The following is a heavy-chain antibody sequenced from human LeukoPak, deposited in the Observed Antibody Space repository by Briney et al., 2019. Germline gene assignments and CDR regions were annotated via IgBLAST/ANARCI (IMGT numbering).Heavy chain of an antibody. CDR1: GYTFTSYG. CDR3: ARGINTPLGVVPAAHDDY. J-gene: IGHJ4*02. V-gene: IGHV1-18*01. Sequence: ASVNVSCKASGYTFTSYGISWVRQAPGQGLEWMGWTSAYNGNTNYAQKLQGRVTMTTDASTSTAYMELRSLRSDDTAVYYCARGINTPLGVVPAAHDDYWGQGTLVTVSS. D-gene: IGHD2-2*01. CDR2: TSAYNGNT.